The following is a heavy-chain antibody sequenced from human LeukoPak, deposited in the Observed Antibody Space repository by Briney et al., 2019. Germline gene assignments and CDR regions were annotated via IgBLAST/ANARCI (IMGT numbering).Heavy chain of an antibody. D-gene: IGHD3-10*01. CDR3: ARGSNYYGSGDYDY. CDR1: GGSFSGYY. V-gene: IGHV4-34*01. Sequence: SETLSLTCAVYGGSFSGYYWSWIRQPPGKGLEWIGEINHSGSTNYNPSLKSRVTISVDTSKNQFSLKLSSVTAADTAVYYCARGSNYYGSGDYDYWGQGTLVTVSS. J-gene: IGHJ4*02. CDR2: INHSGST.